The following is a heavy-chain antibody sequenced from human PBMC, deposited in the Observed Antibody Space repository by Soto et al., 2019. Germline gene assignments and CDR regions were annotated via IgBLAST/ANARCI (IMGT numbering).Heavy chain of an antibody. V-gene: IGHV4-59*13. J-gene: IGHJ4*02. Sequence: SETLSLTCSVSGGSISGYHWSWLRQSPGKGLEWIGYIYYTGSTNYNPSLKSRVTMSVDTSKNHFSLGLSSVTAADTAMYYCARGSRLVPAAIVGYFFDFWGQGTLVTVSS. D-gene: IGHD2-2*01. CDR2: IYYTGST. CDR3: ARGSRLVPAAIVGYFFDF. CDR1: GGSISGYH.